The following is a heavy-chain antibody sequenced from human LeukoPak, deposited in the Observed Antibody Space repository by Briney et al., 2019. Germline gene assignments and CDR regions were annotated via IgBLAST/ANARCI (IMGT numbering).Heavy chain of an antibody. D-gene: IGHD3-22*01. Sequence: PGRSLRLSCAASGFTFSSYGMHWVRQAPGKGLEWVAVISYDGSNKYYADSVKGRFTISRDNSKNTLYLQMNSLRAEDTAVYYCAKDPRFYYDSSADRTFQHRGQGTLVTVSS. V-gene: IGHV3-30*18. CDR2: ISYDGSNK. CDR1: GFTFSSYG. J-gene: IGHJ1*01. CDR3: AKDPRFYYDSSADRTFQH.